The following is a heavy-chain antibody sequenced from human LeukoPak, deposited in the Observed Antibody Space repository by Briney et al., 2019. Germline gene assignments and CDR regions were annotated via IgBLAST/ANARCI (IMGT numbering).Heavy chain of an antibody. J-gene: IGHJ6*02. CDR3: ARDRVDIVVVVADYYGMDV. Sequence: RGSLRLSCAASGFTFSSYWMSWVRQAPGKGLEWVANIKQDGSEKYYVDSVKGRFTMSRDNAKNSLYLQMNSLRAEDTAVYYCARDRVDIVVVVADYYGMDVWGQGTTVTVSS. D-gene: IGHD2-15*01. CDR1: GFTFSSYW. CDR2: IKQDGSEK. V-gene: IGHV3-7*01.